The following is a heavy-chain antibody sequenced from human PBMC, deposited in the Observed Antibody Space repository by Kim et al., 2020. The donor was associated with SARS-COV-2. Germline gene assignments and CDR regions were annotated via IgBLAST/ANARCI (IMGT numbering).Heavy chain of an antibody. V-gene: IGHV4-39*07. CDR2: IYYSGST. CDR3: ARVVAAAGIMDSNWFDP. Sequence: SETLSLTCTVSGGSISSSSYYWGWIRQPPGKGLEWIGSIYYSGSTYYNPSLKSRVTISVDTSKNQFSLKRSSVTAADTAVYYCARVVAAAGIMDSNWFDPWGQGTLVTVSS. D-gene: IGHD6-13*01. CDR1: GGSISSSSYY. J-gene: IGHJ5*02.